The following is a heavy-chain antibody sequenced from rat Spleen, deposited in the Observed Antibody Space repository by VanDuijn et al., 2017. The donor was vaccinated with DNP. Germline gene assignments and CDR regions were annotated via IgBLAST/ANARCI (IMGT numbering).Heavy chain of an antibody. J-gene: IGHJ3*01. CDR3: TTDYYSSGY. Sequence: EVQLVESGGGLVQPGRSLKLSCTASGFIFSHYYMAWVRQAPERGLEWVASISYEGSNTDSGDSVKGRFSISRDNAKSTLYLQMDSLRSEDTATYYCTTDYYSSGYWGQGTLVTVSS. D-gene: IGHD1-2*01. CDR2: ISYEGSNT. V-gene: IGHV5-20*01. CDR1: GFIFSHYY.